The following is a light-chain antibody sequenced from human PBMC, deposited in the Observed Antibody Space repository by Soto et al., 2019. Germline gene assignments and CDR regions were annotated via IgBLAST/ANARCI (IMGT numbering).Light chain of an antibody. Sequence: DIQMTQSPSTLSASLGDRVTITCRASQSVSSSLSWSHHKPGKAPNRLIYDASNLKSGAPSRSTGSGSGTAFTLTTSSLQPDDFPTYSCQQYDSYPWTFGQGTRLEIK. CDR1: QSVSSS. CDR2: DAS. V-gene: IGKV1-5*01. J-gene: IGKJ5*01. CDR3: QQYDSYPWT.